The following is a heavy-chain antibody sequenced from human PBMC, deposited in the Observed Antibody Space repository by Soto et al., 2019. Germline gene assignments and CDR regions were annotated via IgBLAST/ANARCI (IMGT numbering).Heavy chain of an antibody. D-gene: IGHD3-3*01. CDR3: ARELPGNFGVKCYYMDV. Sequence: EVQLVESGGGLVQPGGSLRLSCAASGFTVSSNYMSWVRQAPGKGLEWVSVIYSGGSTYYADSVKGRFTISRHNSKNTLYLQMNSLRAEDTAVYYCARELPGNFGVKCYYMDVWGKGTTVTVSS. V-gene: IGHV3-53*04. J-gene: IGHJ6*03. CDR2: IYSGGST. CDR1: GFTVSSNY.